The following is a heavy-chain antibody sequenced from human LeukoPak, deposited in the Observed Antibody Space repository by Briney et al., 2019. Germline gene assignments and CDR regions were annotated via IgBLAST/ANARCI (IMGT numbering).Heavy chain of an antibody. D-gene: IGHD2-15*01. Sequence: SETLSLTCAVYGGSFSGYYWSWIRQPPGKGLEWIGEINHSGSTNYNPSLKSRVTISVDTSKNQFSLKLSSVTAADTAVYYCARGGLRSGGSCYINWGQGTLVTVSS. V-gene: IGHV4-34*01. CDR1: GGSFSGYY. J-gene: IGHJ4*02. CDR3: ARGGLRSGGSCYIN. CDR2: INHSGST.